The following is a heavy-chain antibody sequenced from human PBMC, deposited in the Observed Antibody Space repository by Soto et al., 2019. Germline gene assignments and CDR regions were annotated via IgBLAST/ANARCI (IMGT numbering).Heavy chain of an antibody. V-gene: IGHV1-2*04. J-gene: IGHJ6*02. Sequence: VASLKAYCKASGYTFTCYYMHWVLQAPGQGLEWMGWINPNSGGTNYAQKFQGWVTMTRDTSISTAYMELSRLRSDDTAVYYCARKKGGGYYGMDVWGQGTTVTVSS. D-gene: IGHD3-16*01. CDR2: INPNSGGT. CDR3: ARKKGGGYYGMDV. CDR1: GYTFTCYY.